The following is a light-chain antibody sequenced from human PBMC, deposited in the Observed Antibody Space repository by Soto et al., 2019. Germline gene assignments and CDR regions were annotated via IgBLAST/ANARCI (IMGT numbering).Light chain of an antibody. CDR1: SSDVGNYNL. CDR3: CSYAGSNTYV. Sequence: QSALTQPASVSGSLGQSITISCTGTSSDVGNYNLVSWYQQHPGKAPKLMIYEGSTRPSGVSSRFSGSKSGNTASLTISGLQAEDEADYYCCSYAGSNTYVFGTGTNLTVL. CDR2: EGS. J-gene: IGLJ1*01. V-gene: IGLV2-23*01.